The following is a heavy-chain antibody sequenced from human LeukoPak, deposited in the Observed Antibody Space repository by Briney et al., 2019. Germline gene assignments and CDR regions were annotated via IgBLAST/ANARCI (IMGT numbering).Heavy chain of an antibody. CDR1: GHSVTIHL. J-gene: IGHJ4*02. CDR3: GRLPEPEYSYRRIDY. D-gene: IGHD3-16*02. CDR2: FYDSGTT. Sequence: SESLSLACTVDGHSVTIHLGGWVRQPPGKGLEWIGYFYDSGTTNYNPPLKGRVTISVDTSTTEVSMKLTSVTAEDTAVYYCGRLPEPEYSYRRIDYWGQGILVTVS. V-gene: IGHV4-59*02.